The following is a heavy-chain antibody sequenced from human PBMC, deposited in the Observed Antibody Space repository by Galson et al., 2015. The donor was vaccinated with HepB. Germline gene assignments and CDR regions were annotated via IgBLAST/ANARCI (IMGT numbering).Heavy chain of an antibody. D-gene: IGHD2-2*01. CDR3: ARDTTCSSTSCHPDDAFDI. CDR1: GYTFTSYG. Sequence: SVKVSCKASGYTFTSYGISWVRQAPGQGLEWMGWISAYNGNTNYAQKLQGRVTMTTDTSTSTAYMELRSLRSDDTAVYYCARDTTCSSTSCHPDDAFDIWGQGTMVTVSS. V-gene: IGHV1-18*01. J-gene: IGHJ3*02. CDR2: ISAYNGNT.